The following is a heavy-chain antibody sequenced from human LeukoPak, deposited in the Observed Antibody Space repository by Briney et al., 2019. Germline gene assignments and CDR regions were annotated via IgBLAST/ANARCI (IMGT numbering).Heavy chain of an antibody. CDR3: ARASTHYSNYERENNWFDP. V-gene: IGHV4-31*03. J-gene: IGHJ5*02. CDR2: IYYSGST. Sequence: SETLSLTCTVSGGSISSGGYYWSWIRQHPGKGLEWIGYIYYSGSTYYNPSLKSRVTISVDTSKNQFSLKLSSVTAADTAVYYCARASTHYSNYERENNWFDPWGQGTLVTVSS. CDR1: GGSISSGGYY. D-gene: IGHD4-11*01.